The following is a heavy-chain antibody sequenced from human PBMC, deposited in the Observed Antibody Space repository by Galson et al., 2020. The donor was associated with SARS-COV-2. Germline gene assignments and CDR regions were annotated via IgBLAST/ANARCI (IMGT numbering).Heavy chain of an antibody. CDR3: ARDPLPVGGGGFDP. V-gene: IGHV1-69*13. CDR2: IIPIFGTA. J-gene: IGHJ5*02. Sequence: SVKVSCKASGGTFSSYAISWVRQAPGQGLEWMGGIIPIFGTANYAQKFQGRVTITADESTSTAYMELSSLRSEDTAVYYCARDPLPVGGGGFDPWGQGTLVTVPS. D-gene: IGHD3-16*01. CDR1: GGTFSSYA.